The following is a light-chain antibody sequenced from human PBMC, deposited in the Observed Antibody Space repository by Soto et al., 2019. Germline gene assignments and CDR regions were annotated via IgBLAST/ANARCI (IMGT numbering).Light chain of an antibody. CDR3: SSYTSSSTPDV. CDR2: DVS. V-gene: IGLV2-14*01. Sequence: QSALTQPASVSGSPGQSITLSCTGTSSDVGGYNYVSWYQQHPGKAPKLMIYDVSNRPSGVSNRFSGSKSGNTASLTISGLQAEDEADYYCSSYTSSSTPDVFGTGTQLTVL. J-gene: IGLJ1*01. CDR1: SSDVGGYNY.